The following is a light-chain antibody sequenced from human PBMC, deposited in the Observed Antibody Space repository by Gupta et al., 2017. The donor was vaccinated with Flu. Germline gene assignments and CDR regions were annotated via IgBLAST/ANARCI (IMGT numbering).Light chain of an antibody. CDR3: QQLDCYSRT. CDR1: RLSSSY. CDR2: NTF. J-gene: IGKJ1*01. V-gene: IGKV1-9*01. Sequence: PSFLSSSVENRVTIACPPNRLSSSYLAWYQQKPGKAPNLLIFNTFSLETGVPSRFSGSGSGTEFTLTISSLQPEDFATYYCQQLDCYSRTFGQGTKV.